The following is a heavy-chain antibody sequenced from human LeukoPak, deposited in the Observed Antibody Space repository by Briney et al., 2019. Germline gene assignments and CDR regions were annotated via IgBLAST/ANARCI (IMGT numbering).Heavy chain of an antibody. CDR3: SREHGYGGVEGYYNYHGIDV. D-gene: IGHD4-23*01. Sequence: GGSLRLSCAASGFIFSTYAMSWGRLAPGKGLECVSGISGSGGTTNSADSVKGRFTISRDNSKKTLYLQMDSLRAEDTDVYYCSREHGYGGVEGYYNYHGIDVWGQGTTVTVSS. J-gene: IGHJ6*02. CDR1: GFIFSTYA. V-gene: IGHV3-23*01. CDR2: ISGSGGTT.